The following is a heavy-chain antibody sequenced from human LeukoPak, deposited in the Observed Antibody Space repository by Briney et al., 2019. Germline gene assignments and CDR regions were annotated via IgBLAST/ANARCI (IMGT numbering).Heavy chain of an antibody. Sequence: GGSLRLSCAASGFTFSSYSMKWVRQAPGRGLEWVSYISSSSSTIYYAHSVKGRFTISRDNAKNSLYLQMNSLRAEDTAVYYCARSGSGNAYYYYYYMDVWGKGTTVTVSS. CDR3: ARSGSGNAYYYYYYMDV. J-gene: IGHJ6*03. D-gene: IGHD3-10*01. V-gene: IGHV3-48*01. CDR1: GFTFSSYS. CDR2: ISSSSSTI.